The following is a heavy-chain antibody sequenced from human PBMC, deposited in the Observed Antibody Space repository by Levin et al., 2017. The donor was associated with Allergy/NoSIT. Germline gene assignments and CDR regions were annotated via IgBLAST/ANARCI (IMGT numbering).Heavy chain of an antibody. CDR2: ISYDGSNK. CDR3: ARRNYFDY. Sequence: GGSLRLSCAASGFTFSSYAMHWVRQAPGKGLEWVAVISYDGSNKYYADSVKGRFTISRDNSKNTLYLQMNSLRAEDTAVYYCARRNYFDYWGQGTLVTVSS. V-gene: IGHV3-30*04. CDR1: GFTFSSYA. J-gene: IGHJ4*02.